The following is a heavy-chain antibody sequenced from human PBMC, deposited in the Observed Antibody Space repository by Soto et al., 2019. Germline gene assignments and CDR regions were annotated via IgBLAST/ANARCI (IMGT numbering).Heavy chain of an antibody. Sequence: SVKVSCKXSGGTFSSYAISWVRQAPGQGLEWMGGIIPIFGTANYAQKFQGRVTITADESTSTAYMELSSLRSEDTAVYYCARGIWDSSGYYNNWFDPWGQGTLVTVSS. D-gene: IGHD3-22*01. V-gene: IGHV1-69*13. CDR2: IIPIFGTA. CDR1: GGTFSSYA. J-gene: IGHJ5*02. CDR3: ARGIWDSSGYYNNWFDP.